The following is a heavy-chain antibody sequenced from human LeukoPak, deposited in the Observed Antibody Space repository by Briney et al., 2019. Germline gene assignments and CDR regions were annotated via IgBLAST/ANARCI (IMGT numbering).Heavy chain of an antibody. CDR3: AKDRLIAAAAFNWFDP. CDR1: GFTFSSYG. V-gene: IGHV3-30*18. J-gene: IGHJ5*02. D-gene: IGHD6-13*01. CDR2: ISYDGSNK. Sequence: GGSLRLSCAASGFTFSSYGMHWVRQAPGKGLEWVAVISYDGSNKYYADSVKGRFTISRDNSKNTLYLQMNSLRAEDTAVYYCAKDRLIAAAAFNWFDPWGQGTLVTVSP.